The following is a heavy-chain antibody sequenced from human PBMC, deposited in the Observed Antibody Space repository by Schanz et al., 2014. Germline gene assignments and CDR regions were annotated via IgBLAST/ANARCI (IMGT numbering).Heavy chain of an antibody. D-gene: IGHD6-13*01. V-gene: IGHV3-23*04. J-gene: IGHJ5*02. CDR2: ISASGGDT. CDR1: EFTFSTDA. Sequence: EVHLVESGGGLVQPGGSLRLSCAASEFTFSTDAMSWVRQAPGKGLEWLSVISASGGDTYYADSVKGRFTISRDNSKNTLYLQMNSLRAEDTAVYYCATASSPVREAGAGSSFHLWGQGTLVTVSP. CDR3: ATASSPVREAGAGSSFHL.